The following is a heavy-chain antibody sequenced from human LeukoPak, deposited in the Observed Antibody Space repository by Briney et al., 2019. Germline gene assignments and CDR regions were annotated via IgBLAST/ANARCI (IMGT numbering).Heavy chain of an antibody. CDR1: GFTFSSYG. CDR2: IWYDGSNK. J-gene: IGHJ4*02. D-gene: IGHD6-6*01. Sequence: GGSLRLSCAASGFTFSSYGMHWVRRAPGKGLEWVAVIWYDGSNKYYADSVKGRFTISRDNSKNTLYLQMNSLRAEDTAVYYCARGIAARPDFDYWGQGTLVTVSS. V-gene: IGHV3-33*01. CDR3: ARGIAARPDFDY.